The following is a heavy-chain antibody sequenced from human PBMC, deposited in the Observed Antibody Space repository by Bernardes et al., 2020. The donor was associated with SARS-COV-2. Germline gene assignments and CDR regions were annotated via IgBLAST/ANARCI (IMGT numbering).Heavy chain of an antibody. CDR3: ARDVPNSGIDY. Sequence: SETLSLTCTVSGGSISSYYWSWIRQPPGKGLEWIGYIYYSGSTNQNPSLKSRVTISVDTSKNQFSLKLSSVTAADTAVYYCARDVPNSGIDYWGQGTLVTVSS. D-gene: IGHD1-26*01. CDR2: IYYSGST. V-gene: IGHV4-59*01. J-gene: IGHJ4*02. CDR1: GGSISSYY.